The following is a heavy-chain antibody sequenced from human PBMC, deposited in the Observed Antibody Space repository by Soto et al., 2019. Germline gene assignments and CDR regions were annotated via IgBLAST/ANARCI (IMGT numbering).Heavy chain of an antibody. CDR1: GGSISSYY. CDR3: ARWGRGYGDY. CDR2: IYYSGST. J-gene: IGHJ4*02. V-gene: IGHV4-59*01. D-gene: IGHD2-15*01. Sequence: QVQLQESGPGLVKPSETLSLTCTVSGGSISSYYWSWIRQPPGKGLEWIGYIYYSGSTNYNPSLKSRVTISVDTSKNQFSLKLSSVTAADTAVYYCARWGRGYGDYWGQGTLVTVSS.